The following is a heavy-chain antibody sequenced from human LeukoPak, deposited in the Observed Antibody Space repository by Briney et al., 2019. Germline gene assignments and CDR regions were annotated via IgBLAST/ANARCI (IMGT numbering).Heavy chain of an antibody. D-gene: IGHD1-26*01. CDR2: ISYDGSNK. Sequence: GGSLRLSCAASGFTFSSYAMHWVRQAPGKGLEWVAVISYDGSNKYYADSVKGRFTISRDNSKNTLYLQMNSLRAEDTAVYYCARGKRELPLGAFDIWGQGTMVTVSS. CDR3: ARGKRELPLGAFDI. J-gene: IGHJ3*02. CDR1: GFTFSSYA. V-gene: IGHV3-30-3*01.